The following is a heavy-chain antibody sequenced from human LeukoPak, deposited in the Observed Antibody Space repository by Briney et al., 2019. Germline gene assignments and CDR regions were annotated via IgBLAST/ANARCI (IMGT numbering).Heavy chain of an antibody. D-gene: IGHD3-10*01. CDR2: ISSRSNYI. J-gene: IGHJ1*01. Sequence: GRPPTLSCVPSAFTFSSYSMNWVRHPAGNGLEWVTSISSRSNYIYFADSVKGRFPISRDNAKNSWYLQMKSLRAEQTAIYYCATDLLVSERGDWGQGTLVTVSS. CDR1: AFTFSSYS. V-gene: IGHV3-21*01. CDR3: ATDLLVSERGD.